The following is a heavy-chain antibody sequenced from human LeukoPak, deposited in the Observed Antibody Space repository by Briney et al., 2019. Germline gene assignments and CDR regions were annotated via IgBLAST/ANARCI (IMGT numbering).Heavy chain of an antibody. CDR2: INPNSGGT. J-gene: IGHJ5*02. V-gene: IGHV1-2*02. CDR1: GYTFTGYY. D-gene: IGHD3-10*01. CDR3: ARGSYYYGSGSYRNWFDP. Sequence: GASVKVSCKASGYTFTGYYMHWVRQAPGQGLEWMGWINPNSGGTNYAQKFQGRVAMTRDTSISTAYMELSRLRSDDTAVYYCARGSYYYGSGSYRNWFDPWGQGTLVTVSS.